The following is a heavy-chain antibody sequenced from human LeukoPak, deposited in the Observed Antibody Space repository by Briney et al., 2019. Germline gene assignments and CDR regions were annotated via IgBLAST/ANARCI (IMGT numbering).Heavy chain of an antibody. J-gene: IGHJ6*03. CDR3: ARRRSIDDDFWSGPYYYYYYMDV. Sequence: SETLSLTCAVSGYSISRRHYWGLSRQPPGKGLEWIGSIYHSGSSYYNPSLKSRVTISVDTSKNQFSLNLRSLCAADRAVYYCARRRSIDDDFWSGPYYYYYYMDVWGKGTTVTVSS. V-gene: IGHV4-38-2*01. CDR1: GYSISRRHY. CDR2: IYHSGSS. D-gene: IGHD3-3*01.